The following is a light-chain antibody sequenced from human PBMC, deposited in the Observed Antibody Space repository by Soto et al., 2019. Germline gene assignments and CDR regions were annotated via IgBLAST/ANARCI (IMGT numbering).Light chain of an antibody. J-gene: IGLJ1*01. CDR1: SNDIGGFNY. Sequence: QSVLTQPASVSGSPGQSITISCTGSSNDIGGFNYVSWYQQLPGKAPKLMIYNVNNRPSGVSNRFSGSKSGNTASLTISGLQAEDEDDYYCSSFKRSITYVFGVGTKVTV. CDR2: NVN. CDR3: SSFKRSITYV. V-gene: IGLV2-14*01.